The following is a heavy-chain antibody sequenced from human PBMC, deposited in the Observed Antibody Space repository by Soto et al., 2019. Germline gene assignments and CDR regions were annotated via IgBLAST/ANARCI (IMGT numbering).Heavy chain of an antibody. Sequence: QIRLVQSGAEVQKPGSSVRVSCKASGDTFGRFTINWVRQAPGQGLEWMGGIKPISDITNYAQRFQGRVTFTADASTSTVYLELSSLRSEDTAMYYCASDPSTINKLIGGWFDPWGQGTLVTVSS. CDR3: ASDPSTINKLIGGWFDP. J-gene: IGHJ5*02. D-gene: IGHD4-4*01. V-gene: IGHV1-69*01. CDR2: IKPISDIT. CDR1: GDTFGRFT.